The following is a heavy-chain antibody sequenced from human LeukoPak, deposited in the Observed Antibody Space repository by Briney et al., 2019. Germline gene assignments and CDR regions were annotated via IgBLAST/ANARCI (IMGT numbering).Heavy chain of an antibody. V-gene: IGHV3-48*03. J-gene: IGHJ3*02. CDR1: GFTFSSYE. CDR3: ASATGDNDAFDI. CDR2: ISSSGSTI. D-gene: IGHD7-27*01. Sequence: GGSLRLSCAASGFTFSSYEMNWVRQAPGKGLEWVSYISSSGSTIYYADSVKGRFTISRDNAKNSLYLQMNSLRAEDTAVYYCASATGDNDAFDIWGQGTMVTVSS.